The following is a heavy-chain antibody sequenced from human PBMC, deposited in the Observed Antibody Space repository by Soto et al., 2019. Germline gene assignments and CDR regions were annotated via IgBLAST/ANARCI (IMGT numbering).Heavy chain of an antibody. D-gene: IGHD6-25*01. CDR1: GFTVSNNY. Sequence: EVQLVESGGGLIQPGGSLRLSCAVSGFTVSNNYMSWVRQAPGKGLEGVSVIYSGGYTAYGDSVKGRFTISRDNSKNTLLLKRNGRGPDARAVYSCAPQRGGGGYWGQGTLVTVSS. V-gene: IGHV3-53*01. J-gene: IGHJ4*02. CDR2: IYSGGYT. CDR3: APQRGGGGY.